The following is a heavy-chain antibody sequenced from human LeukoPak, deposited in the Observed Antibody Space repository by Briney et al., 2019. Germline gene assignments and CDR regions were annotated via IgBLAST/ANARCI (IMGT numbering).Heavy chain of an antibody. D-gene: IGHD6-13*01. Sequence: SETLSLTCAVYGGSFSGYYWSWIRQPPGKGLEWTGEINHSGSTNYNPSLKSRVTISVDTSKNQFSLKLSSVTAADTAVYYCARGKDSSSWYNRRNWFDPWGQGTLVTVSS. J-gene: IGHJ5*02. CDR1: GGSFSGYY. CDR2: INHSGST. CDR3: ARGKDSSSWYNRRNWFDP. V-gene: IGHV4-34*01.